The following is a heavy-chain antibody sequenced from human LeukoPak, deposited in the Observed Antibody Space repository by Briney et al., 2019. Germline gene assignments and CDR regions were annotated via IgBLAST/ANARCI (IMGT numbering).Heavy chain of an antibody. CDR2: INPNSGGT. J-gene: IGHJ4*02. CDR1: GYTLTGYY. CDR3: ASLVGTYSSSSGVDY. D-gene: IGHD6-6*01. Sequence: ASVKVSCKASGYTLTGYYMHWVRQAPGQGLEWMGWINPNSGGTNYAQKFQGRVTMTRDTSISTAYMELSRLRSDDTAAYYCASLVGTYSSSSGVDYWGQGTLVTVSS. V-gene: IGHV1-2*02.